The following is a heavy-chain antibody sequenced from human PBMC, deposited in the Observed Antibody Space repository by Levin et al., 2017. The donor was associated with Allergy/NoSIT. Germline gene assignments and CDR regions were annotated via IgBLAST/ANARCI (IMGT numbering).Heavy chain of an antibody. V-gene: IGHV3-23*01. CDR2: ISGSGGST. J-gene: IGHJ6*02. Sequence: GESLKISCAASGFTFSSYAMSWVRQAPGKGLEWVSAISGSGGSTYYADSVKGRFTISRDNSKNTLYLQMNSLRAEDTAVYYCAKDQGTYYYYYYGMDVWGQGTTVTVSS. CDR3: AKDQGTYYYYYYGMDV. CDR1: GFTFSSYA. D-gene: IGHD1-1*01.